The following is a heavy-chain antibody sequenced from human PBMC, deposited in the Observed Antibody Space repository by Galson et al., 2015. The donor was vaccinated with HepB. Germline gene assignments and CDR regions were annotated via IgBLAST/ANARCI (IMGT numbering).Heavy chain of an antibody. CDR1: GFSLSTSGMC. J-gene: IGHJ6*03. Sequence: PALVKPTQTLTLTCTFSGFSLSTSGMCVSWIRQPPGKALEWLARIDWDDDKYYSTSLKTRLTISKDTSKNQVVLTMTNMDPVDTATYYCARIVRRFGELESNYYYYYMDVWGKGTTVTVSS. D-gene: IGHD3-10*01. CDR2: IDWDDDK. V-gene: IGHV2-70*11. CDR3: ARIVRRFGELESNYYYYYMDV.